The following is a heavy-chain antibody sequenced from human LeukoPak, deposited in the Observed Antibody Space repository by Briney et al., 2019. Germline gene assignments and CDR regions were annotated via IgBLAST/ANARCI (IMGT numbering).Heavy chain of an antibody. V-gene: IGHV1-46*01. Sequence: ASVKVSCKASGYTFTTDYIHWVRQAPGQGLEWMGIINPSGGSTTYAQKFQGRVIMTGDTSTSTVYMELRSLRSEDTAVYYCARARGSGSYYGHDYYYYYYMDVWGQGTTVTVSS. CDR3: ARARGSGSYYGHDYYYYYYMDV. D-gene: IGHD3-10*01. CDR1: GYTFTTDY. CDR2: INPSGGST. J-gene: IGHJ6*03.